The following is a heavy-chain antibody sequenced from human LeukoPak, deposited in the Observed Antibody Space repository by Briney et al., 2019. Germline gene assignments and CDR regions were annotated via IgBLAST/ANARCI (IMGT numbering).Heavy chain of an antibody. CDR3: ARARSSLDY. V-gene: IGHV1-18*01. Sequence: ASVKVSCKASGYTFTSHGISWVRQAPGQGLEWMGWISTYNGNTNYAQKLQGRVSMTTDTSTSTAYMDLRSLRSDDTAVYYCARARSSLDYWGQGTLVTVSS. CDR1: GYTFTSHG. CDR2: ISTYNGNT. J-gene: IGHJ4*02. D-gene: IGHD6-6*01.